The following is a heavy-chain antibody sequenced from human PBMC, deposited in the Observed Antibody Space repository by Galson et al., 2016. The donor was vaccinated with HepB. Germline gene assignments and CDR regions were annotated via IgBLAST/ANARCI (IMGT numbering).Heavy chain of an antibody. CDR1: GNSVSAYY. J-gene: IGHJ5*02. CDR2: IEYNGNT. V-gene: IGHV4-59*02. D-gene: IGHD5-18*01. Sequence: SETLSLTCTVSGNSVSAYYWSWIRQPPGKGLEWVGHIEYNGNTKYNPSLMTRATISVNTSKNQFSLKLTSVTAADTAVYFCARYNSYGWDDWFDPWGQGILVTVSS. CDR3: ARYNSYGWDDWFDP.